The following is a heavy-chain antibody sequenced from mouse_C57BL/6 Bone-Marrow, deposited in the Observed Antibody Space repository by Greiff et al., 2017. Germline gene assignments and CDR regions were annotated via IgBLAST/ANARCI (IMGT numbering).Heavy chain of an antibody. D-gene: IGHD1-1*01. V-gene: IGHV1-81*01. CDR2: ISPRSGNT. CDR1: GYTFTSYG. Sequence: VHLEESGAELARPGASVKLSCKASGYTFTSYGISWVKQRTGQGLEWIGEISPRSGNTNYNQKFKGKATMTADKSSTTAYMELRSLTSKVSAVYFCSRWALFITSVYWGQGTSVTVSS. CDR3: SRWALFITSVY. J-gene: IGHJ4*01.